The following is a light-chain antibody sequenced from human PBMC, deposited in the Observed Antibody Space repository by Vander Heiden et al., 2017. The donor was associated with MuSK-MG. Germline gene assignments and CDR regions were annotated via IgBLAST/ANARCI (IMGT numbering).Light chain of an antibody. CDR2: KAS. CDR1: QTINTW. V-gene: IGKV1-5*03. J-gene: IGKJ2*01. Sequence: DIQMTQTPSTLAASVGDRVTITCRASQTINTWVTWYQQKPGRAPRLLIYKASTLDSGVSTRFNGSGSGTEFTLTISSLQPEDSATYYCQQDVRHPYTFGQGTKLEIK. CDR3: QQDVRHPYT.